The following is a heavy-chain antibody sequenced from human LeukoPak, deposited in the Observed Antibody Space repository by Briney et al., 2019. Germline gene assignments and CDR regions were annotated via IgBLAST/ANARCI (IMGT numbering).Heavy chain of an antibody. V-gene: IGHV1-2*06. D-gene: IGHD3-22*01. Sequence: ASVKVSCKASGYTFTGYYMHWVRQAPGQGLEWMGRINPNSGGTNYAQKFQGGVTMTRDTSISTAYMELSRLRSDDTAVYYCARDRGYDSSGYYDGWYFDYWGQGTLVTVSS. CDR3: ARDRGYDSSGYYDGWYFDY. CDR2: INPNSGGT. CDR1: GYTFTGYY. J-gene: IGHJ4*02.